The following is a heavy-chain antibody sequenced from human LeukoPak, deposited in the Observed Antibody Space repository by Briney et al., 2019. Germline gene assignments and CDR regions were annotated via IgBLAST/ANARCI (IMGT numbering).Heavy chain of an antibody. CDR2: ISSSGSTI. J-gene: IGHJ5*02. V-gene: IGHV3-11*01. D-gene: IGHD6-19*01. CDR1: GFTFSDYY. CDR3: ARDIPSSYSSGWYAGDNWFGP. Sequence: GGSLRLSCAASGFTFSDYYMSWIRQAPGKGLEWVSYISSSGSTIYYADSVKGRFTISRDNAKNSLYLQMNSLRAEDTAVYYCARDIPSSYSSGWYAGDNWFGPWGQGTLVTVSS.